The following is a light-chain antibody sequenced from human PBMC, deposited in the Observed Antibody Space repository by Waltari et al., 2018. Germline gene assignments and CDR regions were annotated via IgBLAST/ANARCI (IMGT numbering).Light chain of an antibody. CDR2: DDS. Sequence: SYVLTQPASVSVAPGKTARITCEGNNIGGKTVHWYQLRPGQAPVLVVHDDSDRPSEIPERCSGSNSGNTATLTISGVEVGDEGDYYCHVWEGSSDHYVFGTGTAVSV. CDR3: HVWEGSSDHYV. J-gene: IGLJ1*01. CDR1: NIGGKT. V-gene: IGLV3-21*03.